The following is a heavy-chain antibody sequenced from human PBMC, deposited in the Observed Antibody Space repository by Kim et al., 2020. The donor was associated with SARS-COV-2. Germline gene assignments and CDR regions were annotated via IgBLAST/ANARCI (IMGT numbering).Heavy chain of an antibody. CDR3: SRTPWGVGGRLGSEYFDS. Sequence: GGSLRLSCVASGFTFSVYGMHWVRQAPGKGLEWVAGIWNDGIKKHYADTVNGRFTISRDNSENTLYLQLDSLRVEDTAIYFCSRTPWGVGGRLGSEYFDSWGRGTVVTVSS. J-gene: IGHJ4*02. V-gene: IGHV3-33*01. CDR1: GFTFSVYG. D-gene: IGHD3-16*01. CDR2: IWNDGIKK.